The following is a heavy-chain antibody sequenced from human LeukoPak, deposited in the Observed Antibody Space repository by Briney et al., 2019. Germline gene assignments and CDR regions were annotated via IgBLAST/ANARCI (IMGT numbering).Heavy chain of an antibody. CDR2: IYHSGST. CDR3: ARHVGTVTTYWFDP. CDR1: GGSISSSNW. D-gene: IGHD4-11*01. J-gene: IGHJ5*02. V-gene: IGHV4-4*02. Sequence: SETLSLTCAVSGGSISSSNWWSWVRQPPGKGLEWIGEIYHSGSTNYNPSLKSRVTISVDTSKNQFSLKLSSVTAADTAVYYCARHVGTVTTYWFDPWGQGTLVTVSS.